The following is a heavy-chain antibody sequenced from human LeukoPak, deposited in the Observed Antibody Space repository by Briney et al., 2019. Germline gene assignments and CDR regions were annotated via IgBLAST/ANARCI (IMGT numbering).Heavy chain of an antibody. Sequence: SETLSLTCTVSGGSISSYYWSWIRQPPGKGLEWIGYIYTSGSTNYNPSLKSRVTISVDTSKNQFSLKLSSVTAADTAVYYCARDSGLTGTTDLDPWGQGTLVTVSS. CDR2: IYTSGST. D-gene: IGHD1-7*01. J-gene: IGHJ5*02. CDR1: GGSISSYY. CDR3: ARDSGLTGTTDLDP. V-gene: IGHV4-4*09.